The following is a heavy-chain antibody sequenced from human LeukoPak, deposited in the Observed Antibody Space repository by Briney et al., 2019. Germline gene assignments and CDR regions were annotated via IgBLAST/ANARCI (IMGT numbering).Heavy chain of an antibody. CDR1: GFTFSSSA. CDR3: AIAAAGSFDY. V-gene: IGHV3-30-3*01. D-gene: IGHD6-13*01. Sequence: PGGSLRLSCAASGFTFSSSAMHWVRQAPGKGLEWVAVISYDGSNKYYADSVKGRFTISRDNSKNTLCLKMNSLRAEDTAVYYCAIAAAGSFDYWGQGTLVTVSS. CDR2: ISYDGSNK. J-gene: IGHJ4*02.